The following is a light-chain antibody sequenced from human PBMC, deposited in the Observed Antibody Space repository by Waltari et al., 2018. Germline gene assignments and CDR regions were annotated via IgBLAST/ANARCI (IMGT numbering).Light chain of an antibody. Sequence: DIVMTQSPDSLAVSLGERATINCKSSQSVLHSSNNKNYLAWYQQKPGPPPKLLIYWAPTRESGDPDRFSGSGSGTDFTHTISSLQAEDVAVYYCQQYYSTPYTFGQGTKLEIK. V-gene: IGKV4-1*01. CDR3: QQYYSTPYT. CDR2: WAP. CDR1: QSVLHSSNNKNY. J-gene: IGKJ2*01.